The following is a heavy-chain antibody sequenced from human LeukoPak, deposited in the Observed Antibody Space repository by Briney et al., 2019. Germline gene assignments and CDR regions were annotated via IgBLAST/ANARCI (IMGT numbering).Heavy chain of an antibody. Sequence: PGGALRLICAASGVNFSSYSMNWVLHAPGKGLEWVSSISRRSSLRYYADSVKGRFTISIDDAKNSQYLQLNVLRAEDTAVYYCARESSGYFYWGQGTLVTVSS. V-gene: IGHV3-21*01. D-gene: IGHD3-22*01. J-gene: IGHJ4*02. CDR2: ISRRSSLR. CDR3: ARESSGYFY. CDR1: GVNFSSYS.